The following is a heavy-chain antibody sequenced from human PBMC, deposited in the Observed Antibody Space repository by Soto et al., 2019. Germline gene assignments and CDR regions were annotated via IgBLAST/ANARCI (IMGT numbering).Heavy chain of an antibody. J-gene: IGHJ6*02. CDR2: IDPSDSYT. CDR3: ARGQLLPPPYYYYGMDV. V-gene: IGHV5-10-1*01. CDR1: GYSFTSYW. Sequence: SGESLKISCKGSGYSFTSYWISWVRQMPGKGLEWMGRIDPSDSYTNYSPSFQGHVTISADKSISTAYLQWSSLKASDTAMYYCARGQLLPPPYYYYGMDVWGQGTTVTVSS. D-gene: IGHD2-2*01.